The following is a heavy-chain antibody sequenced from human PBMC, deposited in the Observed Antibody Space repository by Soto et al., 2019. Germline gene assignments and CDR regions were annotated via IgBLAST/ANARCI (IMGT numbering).Heavy chain of an antibody. CDR1: GFTFSNYG. D-gene: IGHD2-15*01. Sequence: QVQLVESGGGVVQPGTSLRLSCAASGFTFSNYGMHWVRQAPGKGLEWVTLISYDGSNKYYADSVKGRFTISRDSSKNTRHLQMNSLRAEDTAVYYCAKGYCSGGSCYSPFDYWGQGTLVTVSS. J-gene: IGHJ4*02. CDR3: AKGYCSGGSCYSPFDY. V-gene: IGHV3-30*18. CDR2: ISYDGSNK.